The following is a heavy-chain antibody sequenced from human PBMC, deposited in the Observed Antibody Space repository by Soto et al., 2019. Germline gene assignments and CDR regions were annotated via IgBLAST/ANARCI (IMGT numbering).Heavy chain of an antibody. Sequence: PVESLTISCKVSGYSFTSYWIGWVRQMPGKGLEWMGIIYPGDSDTRYSPSFQGQVTISADKSISTAYLQWSSLKASDTAMYYCARHHNGWYVGPFDYWGQGTLVTVSS. CDR2: IYPGDSDT. V-gene: IGHV5-51*01. J-gene: IGHJ4*02. D-gene: IGHD6-19*01. CDR1: GYSFTSYW. CDR3: ARHHNGWYVGPFDY.